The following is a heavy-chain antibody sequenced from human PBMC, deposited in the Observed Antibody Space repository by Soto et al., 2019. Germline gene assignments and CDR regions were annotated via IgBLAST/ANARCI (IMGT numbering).Heavy chain of an antibody. CDR3: VRDSHGDY. J-gene: IGHJ4*02. Sequence: EVQLVESGGGLVQPGGSLRLSCAGSGFTFSNYWMHWVRPAPGKGLEWVSRIDHDGPTDYADSVRGRFTISRDNAENTLYLQMNSLRPEDTAVYYCVRDSHGDYWGQGTLVIVSS. V-gene: IGHV3-74*01. CDR1: GFTFSNYW. CDR2: IDHDGPT.